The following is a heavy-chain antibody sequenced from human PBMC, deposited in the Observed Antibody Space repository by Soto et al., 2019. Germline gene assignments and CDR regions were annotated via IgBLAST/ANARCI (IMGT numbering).Heavy chain of an antibody. CDR2: INPNSGGT. CDR3: ARGGIVRSHWFDP. Sequence: ASVKVSCKAPGYTFTGYYMHWVRQAPGQGLEWMGWINPNSGGTNYAQKFQGRVTMTRDTSISTAYMELSRLRSDDTAVYYCARGGIVRSHWFDPWGQGTLVTVSS. D-gene: IGHD1-26*01. V-gene: IGHV1-2*02. J-gene: IGHJ5*02. CDR1: GYTFTGYY.